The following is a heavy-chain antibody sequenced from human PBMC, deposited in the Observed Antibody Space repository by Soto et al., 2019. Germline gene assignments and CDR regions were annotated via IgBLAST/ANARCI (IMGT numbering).Heavy chain of an antibody. CDR2: SIPIFQTT. J-gene: IGHJ4*02. CDR3: VRDRGTQMHLFVWDN. Sequence: QVQLVQSGAEAKKPGSSVKVSCKASGGTFSNYAFSWVRQAPGQGLEWMRGSIPIFQTTTYPQMFQDRVTITADRSTRTTYQGLSSLRSEDTAVYYCVRDRGTQMHLFVWDNWGQGTLVTVSS. CDR1: GGTFSNYA. D-gene: IGHD3-10*01. V-gene: IGHV1-69*01.